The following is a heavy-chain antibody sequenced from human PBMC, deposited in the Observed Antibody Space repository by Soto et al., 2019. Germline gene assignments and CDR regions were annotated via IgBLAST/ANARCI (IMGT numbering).Heavy chain of an antibody. CDR3: ARDPRPPSGWLGFWEYGMDV. V-gene: IGHV1-2*02. Sequence: GASVKVSCKASGYTFTGNYIHWVRQAPGQGLEWMGWVNPDNGGTTSAQKFQGRVTMTRDTSVTTAYMELSRLTSDDTAAYYCARDPRPPSGWLGFWEYGMDVWGQGTTVTVYS. CDR2: VNPDNGGT. CDR1: GYTFTGNY. D-gene: IGHD3-3*01. J-gene: IGHJ6*02.